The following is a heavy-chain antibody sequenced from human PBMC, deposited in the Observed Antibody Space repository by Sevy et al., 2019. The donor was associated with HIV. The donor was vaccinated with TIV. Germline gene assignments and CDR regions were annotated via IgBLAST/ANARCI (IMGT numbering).Heavy chain of an antibody. V-gene: IGHV3-30-3*01. Sequence: GGSLRLSCAASGFALSNYYAMYWVRQAPGKGLKWVALISYDGNDKYYADSVKGRFTISRDNFKNTLYLQMNSLTAEDTAVYYCARPRANYVDNYFFYAMDVWGQGTTVTVSS. CDR3: ARPRANYVDNYFFYAMDV. CDR1: GFALSNYYA. D-gene: IGHD4-17*01. J-gene: IGHJ6*02. CDR2: ISYDGNDK.